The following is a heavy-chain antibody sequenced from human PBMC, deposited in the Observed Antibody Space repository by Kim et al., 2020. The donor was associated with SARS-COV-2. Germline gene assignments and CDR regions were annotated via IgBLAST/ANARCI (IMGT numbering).Heavy chain of an antibody. V-gene: IGHV4-30-4*08. CDR2: NYYSANY. Sequence: SETLSLTCTVSGGSISSDCYNWIRQPPRPGMDRVWNGYNYYSANYYHYPTLNSRVSISADTTKNHLTLRLSTVAAAAAVYYYCPRSRNRRYYYRLDVCG. D-gene: IGHD1-1*01. CDR3: PRSRNRRYYYRLDV. CDR1: GGSISSDCYN. J-gene: IGHJ6*02.